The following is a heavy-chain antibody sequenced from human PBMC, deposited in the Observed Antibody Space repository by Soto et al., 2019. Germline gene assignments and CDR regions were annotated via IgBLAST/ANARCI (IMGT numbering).Heavy chain of an antibody. Sequence: EVQLLESGGGLVQPGGSRRLSCAASGFTFNNYAMTWVRQAPGKGLEWVSAIRGGGDTTSYADPVKGRFTVSRDGSKKTLYLQMSSLRAEDTALYYCAKGRGGSGSLTPRVDFWGQGTLVTVSS. J-gene: IGHJ4*02. V-gene: IGHV3-23*01. CDR2: IRGGGDTT. CDR1: GFTFNNYA. D-gene: IGHD3-10*01. CDR3: AKGRGGSGSLTPRVDF.